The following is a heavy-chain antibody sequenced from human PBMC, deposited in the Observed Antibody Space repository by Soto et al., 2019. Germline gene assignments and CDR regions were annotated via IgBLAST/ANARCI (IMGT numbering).Heavy chain of an antibody. CDR1: GYTLTSYG. D-gene: IGHD2-15*01. CDR2: ISAYNGNT. V-gene: IGHV1-18*01. J-gene: IGHJ3*02. CDR3: ARGWGYCSGGSCYSAFDI. Sequence: ASVKVSCKASGYTLTSYGISWVRQAPGQGLEWMGWISAYNGNTNYAQKLQGRVTMTTDTSTSTAYMELRSLRSDDTAVYYCARGWGYCSGGSCYSAFDIWGQGTMVTVSS.